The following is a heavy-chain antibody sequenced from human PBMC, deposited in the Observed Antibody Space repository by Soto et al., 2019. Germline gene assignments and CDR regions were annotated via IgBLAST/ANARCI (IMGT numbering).Heavy chain of an antibody. CDR3: AKPLGGYYYYGMDV. V-gene: IGHV3-23*01. Sequence: EVQLLESGGGLVQPGGSLRLSCAASGFTFSVYTMTWVRQAPGKGLEWVSGLSGSGGSTSYADSVKGRFTISRDNSKNMLFPQMNSLTAEDTAVYYCAKPLGGYYYYGMDVWGQGTTVTVSS. CDR1: GFTFSVYT. J-gene: IGHJ6*02. CDR2: LSGSGGST. D-gene: IGHD1-26*01.